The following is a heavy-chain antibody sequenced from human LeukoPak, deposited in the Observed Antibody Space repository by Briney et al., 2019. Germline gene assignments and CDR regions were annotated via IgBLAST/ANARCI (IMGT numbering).Heavy chain of an antibody. J-gene: IGHJ4*02. V-gene: IGHV4-59*01. Sequence: SQTLSLTCTVSGGSTSSYYWRWIRQPPGKGLEWIGYIYDSGNTNYNPSLKSRVTISVDTSKNQFSLKVRSVTAADTAVYYCAKGEGDYWGQGTLVTVSS. CDR3: AKGEGDY. CDR2: IYDSGNT. D-gene: IGHD2-21*01. CDR1: GGSTSSYY.